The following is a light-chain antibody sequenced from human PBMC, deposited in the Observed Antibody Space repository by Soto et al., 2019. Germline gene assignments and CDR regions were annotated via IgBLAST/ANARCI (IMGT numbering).Light chain of an antibody. CDR3: QQYAASPRT. CDR2: GAS. CDR1: QSVSSSY. Sequence: EIVLTQSPGTLSLSPRERATLYCRASQSVSSSYLAWYQHKPGQAPRLLIYGASSRAPGIPDRFSGSGSGTDFTLTISRLEPEDFAVYYCQQYAASPRTFGQGTQVEVK. J-gene: IGKJ1*01. V-gene: IGKV3-20*01.